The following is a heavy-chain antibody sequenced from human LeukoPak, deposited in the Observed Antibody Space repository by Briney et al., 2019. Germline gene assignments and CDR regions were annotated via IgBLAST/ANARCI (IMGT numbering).Heavy chain of an antibody. CDR2: ISSNGGST. CDR3: ARDGAAAGPNYYYYYMDV. Sequence: GGSLRLSCAASGFTFSSYAMHWVRQAPGKGLEYASAISSNGGSTYYANSVKGRFTISRDNSKNTLYLQMGSLRAEDMAVYYCARDGAAAGPNYYYYYMDVWGKGTTVTVSS. D-gene: IGHD6-13*01. CDR1: GFTFSSYA. J-gene: IGHJ6*03. V-gene: IGHV3-64*01.